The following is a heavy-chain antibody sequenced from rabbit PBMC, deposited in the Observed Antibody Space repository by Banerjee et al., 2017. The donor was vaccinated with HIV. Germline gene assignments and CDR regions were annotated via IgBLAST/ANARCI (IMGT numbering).Heavy chain of an antibody. J-gene: IGHJ3*01. CDR2: INTSSGNT. CDR3: AREGVWGATRLDF. Sequence: QEQLEESGGDLVKPEGSLTLTCTASGFSFSYKYVMCWVRQAPGKGLEWIACINTSSGNTVYASWAKGRFTISKTSSTTVTLQMTSLTAADTATYFCAREGVWGATRLDFWGPGTLVTVS. V-gene: IGHV1S45*01. CDR1: GFSFSYKYV. D-gene: IGHD4-1*01.